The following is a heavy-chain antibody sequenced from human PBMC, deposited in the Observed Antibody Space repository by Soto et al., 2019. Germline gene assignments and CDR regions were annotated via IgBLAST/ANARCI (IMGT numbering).Heavy chain of an antibody. Sequence: QVQLVESGGGVVQPGRSLRLSCAASGFTFSSSGMHWVRQAPGKGLEWVTLISYDGNNKYYVDSVKGRFTISRDNSKNTLYLQMNSLRAEDTAVYYCAKSVTPYGSGVMDVWGQGTTVTVSS. V-gene: IGHV3-30*18. J-gene: IGHJ6*02. CDR2: ISYDGNNK. CDR1: GFTFSSSG. D-gene: IGHD3-10*01. CDR3: AKSVTPYGSGVMDV.